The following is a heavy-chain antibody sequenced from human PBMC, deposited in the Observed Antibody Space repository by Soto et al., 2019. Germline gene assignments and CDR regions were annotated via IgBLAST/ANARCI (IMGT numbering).Heavy chain of an antibody. CDR1: GFTFSSYA. Sequence: GGSMRLSCAASGFTFSSYAMSWVRQAPGKGLEWVSAISGSGGSTYYADSVKGRFTISRDNSKNTLYLQMNSLRAEDTAVYYCAKGEGYYDSSGYSHWGQGTLVTVSS. CDR2: ISGSGGST. J-gene: IGHJ4*02. V-gene: IGHV3-23*01. D-gene: IGHD3-22*01. CDR3: AKGEGYYDSSGYSH.